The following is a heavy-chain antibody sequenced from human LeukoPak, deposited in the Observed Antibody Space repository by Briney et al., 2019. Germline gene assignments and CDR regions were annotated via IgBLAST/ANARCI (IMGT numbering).Heavy chain of an antibody. D-gene: IGHD3-3*01. J-gene: IGHJ4*02. CDR1: GFTFSSYG. V-gene: IGHV3-30*18. CDR2: ISYDGSNK. CDR3: AKDLRFLEWLFDY. Sequence: PGRSLRLSCAASGFTFSSYGMHWVRQAPGKGLEWVAVISYDGSNKYYADSVKGRFTISRDNSKNTLYLQMNSLRAEDTAVYYCAKDLRFLEWLFDYWGQGTLVTVSS.